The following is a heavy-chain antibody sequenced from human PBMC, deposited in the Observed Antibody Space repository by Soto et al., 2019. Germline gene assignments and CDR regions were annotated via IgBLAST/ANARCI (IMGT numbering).Heavy chain of an antibody. Sequence: GSLRPSCAASGFSFSHYYMTWIRQAPGKGLEWISYISGGGGSTIYYADSVKGRFTITRDNDRNSLYLQMNSMRVEDTAVDYCARQRGYYDSSGLDYWGQGTLVTVSS. J-gene: IGHJ4*02. V-gene: IGHV3-11*01. D-gene: IGHD3-22*01. CDR2: ISGGGGSTI. CDR3: ARQRGYYDSSGLDY. CDR1: GFSFSHYY.